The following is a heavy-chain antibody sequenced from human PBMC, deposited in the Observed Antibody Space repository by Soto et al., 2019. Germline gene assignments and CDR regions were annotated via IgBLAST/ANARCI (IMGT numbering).Heavy chain of an antibody. CDR2: IYATGTT. CDR3: GRDGTRTLRNWFDC. D-gene: IGHD1-1*01. V-gene: IGHV4-4*07. J-gene: IGHJ5*01. CDR1: GASISGYY. Sequence: SETLSLTCTVCGASISGYYWSWIRKSAGKGLEWLGRIYATGTTDYNPSLKSRVMMSVDTSKKQFSLKLRSVTAADTAASSCGRDGTRTLRNWFDCLGQVISGTVS.